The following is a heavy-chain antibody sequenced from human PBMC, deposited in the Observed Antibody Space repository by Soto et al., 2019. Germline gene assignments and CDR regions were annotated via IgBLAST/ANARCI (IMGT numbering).Heavy chain of an antibody. Sequence: QVQLQESGPGLVKPSGTLSLTCAVSGGSISSSNWWSWVRQPPGKGLEWIGEIYHSGSTNYNPSLQSRVTISVDKSKNQFSMKMSSVTAAATAVYYCARVPIAVAGPFDYWGQGTLVTVSS. CDR3: ARVPIAVAGPFDY. V-gene: IGHV4-4*02. CDR1: GGSISSSNW. CDR2: IYHSGST. D-gene: IGHD6-19*01. J-gene: IGHJ4*02.